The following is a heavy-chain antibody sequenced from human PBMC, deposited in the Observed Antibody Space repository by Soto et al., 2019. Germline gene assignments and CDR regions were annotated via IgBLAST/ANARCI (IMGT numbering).Heavy chain of an antibody. CDR2: IIPIFGTA. D-gene: IGHD3-22*01. V-gene: IGHV1-69*13. Sequence: GASVKVSCKASGGTFSSYAISWVRQAPGQGLEWMGGIIPIFGTANYAQKFQGRVTITADESTSTAYMELSSLRSEDTAVYYCARGTSRGGYYYYFDYWGQGTLVTVSS. CDR3: ARGTSRGGYYYYFDY. CDR1: GGTFSSYA. J-gene: IGHJ4*02.